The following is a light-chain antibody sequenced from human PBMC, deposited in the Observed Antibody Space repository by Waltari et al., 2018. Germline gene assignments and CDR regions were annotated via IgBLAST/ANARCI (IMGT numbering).Light chain of an antibody. J-gene: IGKJ1*01. CDR3: QQYGNSPWT. CDR2: GAS. CDR1: QTINRDY. Sequence: CRASQTINRDYLAWYQQKPGQAPRLLSYGASSRATGLPDRFSGSGSGTDFTLTISRLEPEDFAVFYCQQYGNSPWTFGQGTRVEIK. V-gene: IGKV3-20*01.